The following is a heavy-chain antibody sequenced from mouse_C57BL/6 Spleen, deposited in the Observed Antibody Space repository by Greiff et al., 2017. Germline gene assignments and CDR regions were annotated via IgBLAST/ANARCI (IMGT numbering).Heavy chain of an antibody. D-gene: IGHD2-10*02. Sequence: QVQLQQSGAELVRPGTSVKVSCTASGYAFTNYLLEWVKQRPGQGLERIGVINPGSGGTNYNEKFKGKATLTADNSSRTAYMQRSSLTSEDSAVYCCAYGNYLDYWGQGTTLTVSS. CDR3: AYGNYLDY. V-gene: IGHV1-54*01. CDR1: GYAFTNYL. J-gene: IGHJ2*01. CDR2: INPGSGGT.